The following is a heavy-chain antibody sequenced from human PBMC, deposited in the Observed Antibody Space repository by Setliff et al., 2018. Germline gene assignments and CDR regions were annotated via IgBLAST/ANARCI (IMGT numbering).Heavy chain of an antibody. J-gene: IGHJ4*02. CDR3: ARGFDVCGGGACYTDGPYYFDY. D-gene: IGHD2-21*02. CDR2: LYYSGST. CDR1: GGSLRNNF. Sequence: LSLTCTVSGGSLRNNFWGWIRQSPGKGLEWIGSLYYSGSTNYNPSLKSRVTISVDTSKNQFSLKLSSVAAADTAVYYCARGFDVCGGGACYTDGPYYFDYWGLGTLVTVSS. V-gene: IGHV4-39*07.